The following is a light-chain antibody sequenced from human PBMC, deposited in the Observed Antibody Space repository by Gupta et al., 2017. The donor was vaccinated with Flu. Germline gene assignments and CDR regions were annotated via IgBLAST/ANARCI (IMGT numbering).Light chain of an antibody. CDR1: SNDVGNYNL. CDR3: CAYAGGDTYV. V-gene: IGLV2-23*01. CDR2: EAV. J-gene: IGLJ1*01. Sequence: QSALTQPASVSGSPGQSITISCTGTSNDVGNYNLVSWYQQLPGKAPKLMIYEAVKRPSGVSNRFSGSKSGNTASLTISGLQAEDEADYYCCAYAGGDTYVFGTGTKVTVL.